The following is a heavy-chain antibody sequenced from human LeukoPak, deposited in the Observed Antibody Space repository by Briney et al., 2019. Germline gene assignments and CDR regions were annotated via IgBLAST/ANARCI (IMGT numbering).Heavy chain of an antibody. CDR1: GFTFSSYA. CDR2: ISYDGGNK. V-gene: IGHV3-30-3*01. CDR3: ARVRYGDLTFDY. J-gene: IGHJ4*02. Sequence: GGSLRLSCAASGFTFSSYAMHWVRQAPGKGLEWVAVISYDGGNKYYADSVKGRFTISRDNSKNTLYLQMNSLRAEDTAVYYCARVRYGDLTFDYWGQGTLVTVSS. D-gene: IGHD4-17*01.